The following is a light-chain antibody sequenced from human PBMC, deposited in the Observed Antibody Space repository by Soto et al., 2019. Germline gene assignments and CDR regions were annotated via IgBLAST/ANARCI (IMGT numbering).Light chain of an antibody. V-gene: IGKV3-20*01. Sequence: FTQSTGTVSLCEGEWITVSGGASQRVSNNYLAWYQQKPGQAPRLLIYGASNRATGIPDRFSGSGSGTDFTLTISSLEPEDSAVYDCQRRRHRPWAFDQGTKVDI. CDR2: GAS. J-gene: IGKJ1*01. CDR3: QRRRHRPWA. CDR1: QRVSNNY.